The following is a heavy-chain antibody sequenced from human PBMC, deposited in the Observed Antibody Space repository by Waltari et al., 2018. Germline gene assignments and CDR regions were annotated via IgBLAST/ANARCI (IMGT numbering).Heavy chain of an antibody. CDR3: ATNVWLPNLNFDS. J-gene: IGHJ4*02. D-gene: IGHD3-22*01. CDR1: GYTFTTFA. Sequence: HVQLLQSAAEVKEPGASVKVSCKASGYTFTTFAMHSLRQAPGQGLEWMGWINPGNGNTKYSQKFQARVTITRDTFASTVYMDLRSLTSEDTAVYFCATNVWLPNLNFDSWGQGTLVTVSS. CDR2: INPGNGNT. V-gene: IGHV1-3*01.